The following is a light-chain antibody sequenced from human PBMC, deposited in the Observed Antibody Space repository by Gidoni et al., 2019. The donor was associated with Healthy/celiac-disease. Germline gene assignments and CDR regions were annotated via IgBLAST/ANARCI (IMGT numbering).Light chain of an antibody. CDR2: EGS. Sequence: QSALTQPAPGSGSPGQSITIYCPGPSSDVGRYNLVSWYQQHPGNAPKLMIYEGSKRPSGVSNRFSGSKSGNTASLTISGLQAEDEADYYCCSYAGSSTYWVFGGGTKLTVL. V-gene: IGLV2-23*01. J-gene: IGLJ3*02. CDR1: SSDVGRYNL. CDR3: CSYAGSSTYWV.